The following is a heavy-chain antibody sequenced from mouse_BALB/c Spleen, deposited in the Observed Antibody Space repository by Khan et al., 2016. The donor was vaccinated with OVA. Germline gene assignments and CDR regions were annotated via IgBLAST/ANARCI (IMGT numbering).Heavy chain of an antibody. CDR2: INTQTGEP. Sequence: QIQLVQSGPELKKPGETVKISCKASGYTFTNYGMNWVKQGPRKGLKWMGWINTQTGEPPYNDDFKGRFAFSLETSSSTASLQINNLKNEDTAIYFCARVGYSGTMDYWGQGTSVTVSS. CDR1: GYTFTNYG. J-gene: IGHJ4*01. V-gene: IGHV9-3-1*01. CDR3: ARVGYSGTMDY. D-gene: IGHD2-14*01.